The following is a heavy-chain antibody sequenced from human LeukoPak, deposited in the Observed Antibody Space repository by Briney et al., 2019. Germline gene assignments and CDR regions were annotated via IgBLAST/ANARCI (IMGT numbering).Heavy chain of an antibody. D-gene: IGHD6-13*01. J-gene: IGHJ4*02. V-gene: IGHV3-7*01. CDR2: IKQEGSAR. CDR1: GFSFSSYW. CDR3: ARDPGIAAAGTVGYFDS. Sequence: GGSLRLSCVASGFSFSSYWMSWVRQTPGKGLEWVASIKQEGSARYYVDSVTGRFTISRDNAMNSLYLQMNSLRVEDTAVYYCARDPGIAAAGTVGYFDSWGQGILVTVSS.